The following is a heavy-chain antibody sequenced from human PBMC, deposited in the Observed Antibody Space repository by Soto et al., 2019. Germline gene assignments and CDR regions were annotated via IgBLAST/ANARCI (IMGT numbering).Heavy chain of an antibody. V-gene: IGHV3-74*01. CDR3: ARVATGSYDWFDP. Sequence: EAQLVESGGDLVQPGGSLRLSCAASKFTFSNYWMHWVRHAPGKGLMWVSRINSDGTRTAYADSVKGRFTISRDNTKDTLFLYMDGLRAEDTAVYYCARVATGSYDWFDPWGQGTLVNVSS. D-gene: IGHD1-26*01. CDR1: KFTFSNYW. CDR2: INSDGTRT. J-gene: IGHJ5*02.